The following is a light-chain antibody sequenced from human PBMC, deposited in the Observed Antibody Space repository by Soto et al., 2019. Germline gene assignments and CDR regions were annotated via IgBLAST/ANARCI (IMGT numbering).Light chain of an antibody. V-gene: IGKV3-11*01. CDR2: DAS. CDR1: QSVSSY. CDR3: PQRSNWPGT. J-gene: IGKJ1*01. Sequence: EIVLTQSPATLSLSPGERATLSCRASQSVSSYLAWYQQKPGQAPRLLIYDASNRATGIPARFSGSGSGTDFTLTISSLEPEDFAVYYCPQRSNWPGTFGQGTKVDIK.